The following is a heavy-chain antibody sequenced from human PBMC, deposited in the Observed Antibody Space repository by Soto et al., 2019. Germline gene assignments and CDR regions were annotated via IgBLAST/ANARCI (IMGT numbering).Heavy chain of an antibody. Sequence: SETLSLTCTVSGGSISSGGYYWSWIRQHPGKGLEWIGYIYYSGSTYYNPSLKSRVTISVDTSKNQFSLKLSSVTAADTAVYYCARVQPDLGEADYSGQGTLVTVSS. CDR3: ARVQPDLGEADY. V-gene: IGHV4-31*03. D-gene: IGHD3-16*01. CDR2: IYYSGST. J-gene: IGHJ4*02. CDR1: GGSISSGGYY.